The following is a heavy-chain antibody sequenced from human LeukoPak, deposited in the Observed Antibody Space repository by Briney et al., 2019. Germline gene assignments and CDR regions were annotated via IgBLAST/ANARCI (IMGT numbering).Heavy chain of an antibody. CDR3: VKGGYGSRFDS. J-gene: IGHJ4*02. Sequence: PGGSLRLSCAASGFTFNDYKMHWVRQAPGKGLEWISLITWDGDTTHYADPVKGRFTISRDNSKNSLYLQMNSLRTEDTALYYCVKGGYGSRFDSWGQGTLVTVSS. V-gene: IGHV3-43*01. D-gene: IGHD3-10*01. CDR1: GFTFNDYK. CDR2: ITWDGDTT.